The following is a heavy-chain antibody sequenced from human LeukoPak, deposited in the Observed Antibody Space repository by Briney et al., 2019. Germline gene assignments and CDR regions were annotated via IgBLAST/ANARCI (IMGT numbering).Heavy chain of an antibody. J-gene: IGHJ4*02. D-gene: IGHD6-19*01. Sequence: SETLSLTCAVYGGSFSGYYWSWIRQPPGKGLGWIGEINHSGSTNYNPSLKSRVTISVDTSKNQFSLKLSSVTAADTAVYYCARGRDIAVAGTGPNFDYWGQGTLVTVSS. CDR3: ARGRDIAVAGTGPNFDY. CDR2: INHSGST. CDR1: GGSFSGYY. V-gene: IGHV4-34*01.